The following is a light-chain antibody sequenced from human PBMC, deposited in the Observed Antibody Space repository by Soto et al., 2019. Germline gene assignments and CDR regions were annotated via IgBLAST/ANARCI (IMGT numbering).Light chain of an antibody. CDR2: DSS. V-gene: IGKV3-11*01. CDR3: QQRSNWLT. J-gene: IGKJ4*01. CDR1: QSVSSY. Sequence: EIVLTQSPATLSLSPGERDNHSCRSSQSVSSYLAWYQQKPGQAPRLLIYDSSNRATGIPARFSGSGSGTDFTLTISSLEPEDFAVYYCQQRSNWLTFGGGTKVDIK.